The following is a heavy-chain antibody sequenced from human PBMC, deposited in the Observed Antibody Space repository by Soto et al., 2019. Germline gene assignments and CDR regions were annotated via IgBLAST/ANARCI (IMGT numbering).Heavy chain of an antibody. J-gene: IGHJ5*02. V-gene: IGHV1-8*01. CDR1: GYSFLDYD. CDR3: ARNPYSSGRFDT. CDR2: MTPNSGNT. Sequence: HVQLVQSGAEVKKPGASVKVSCKASGYSFLDYDINWVRQATGQGLEWMGWMTPNSGNTGYAQKFQGRVTLTRDTSIGTAYMELSSLKSEDTAVYYCARNPYSSGRFDTWGQGTRVTVSS. D-gene: IGHD6-19*01.